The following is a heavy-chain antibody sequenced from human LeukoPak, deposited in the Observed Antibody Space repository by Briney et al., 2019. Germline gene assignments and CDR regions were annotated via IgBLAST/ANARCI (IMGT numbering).Heavy chain of an antibody. CDR2: INPNSGGT. CDR1: GYTFTGYY. V-gene: IGHV1-2*02. J-gene: IGHJ4*02. CDR3: ARGAALVLLWFGEDFDY. Sequence: GASVKVSCKASGYTFTGYYMHWVRQAPGQGLEWMGWINPNSGGTNYAQKFQGRVTMTRDTSISTAYMELSRLRSDDTAVYYCARGAALVLLWFGEDFDYWGQGTLVTVSS. D-gene: IGHD3-10*01.